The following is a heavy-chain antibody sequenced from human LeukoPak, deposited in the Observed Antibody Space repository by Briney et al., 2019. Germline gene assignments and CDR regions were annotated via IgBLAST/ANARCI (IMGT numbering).Heavy chain of an antibody. Sequence: SETLSLTCTVSGGSISSSDYYWGWIRQPPGKGLEWIGNIYYTGSSSYNSSLKSRVSISVDTSKNQFSLQLSSVTAADTAVYYCARENYCTNGVCWAFDPWGQGTLVTVSS. CDR2: IYYTGSS. CDR3: ARENYCTNGVCWAFDP. CDR1: GGSISSSDYY. J-gene: IGHJ5*02. V-gene: IGHV4-39*07. D-gene: IGHD2-8*01.